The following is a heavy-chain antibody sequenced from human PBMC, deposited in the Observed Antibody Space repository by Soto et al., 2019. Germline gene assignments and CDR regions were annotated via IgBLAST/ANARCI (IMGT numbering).Heavy chain of an antibody. CDR2: INPSGGST. V-gene: IGHV1-46*01. CDR3: ARESVSEMATISFDY. J-gene: IGHJ4*02. Sequence: QVQLVQSGAEVKKPGASVKVSCKASGYTFTSYYMHWVRQAPGQGLEWMGIINPSGGSTSYAQKFQGRVTMTRDTSTSTVYMELSSRRSEDTAVYYCARESVSEMATISFDYWGQGTLVTVSS. D-gene: IGHD5-12*01. CDR1: GYTFTSYY.